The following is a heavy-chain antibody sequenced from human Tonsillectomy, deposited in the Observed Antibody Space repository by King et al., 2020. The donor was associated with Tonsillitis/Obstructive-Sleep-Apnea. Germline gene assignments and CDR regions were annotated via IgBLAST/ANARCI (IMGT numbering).Heavy chain of an antibody. CDR2: MNPTSGNT. CDR1: GYSFTSDD. V-gene: IGHV1-8*01. Sequence: VQLVESGAEVQKPGASVRVSCKASGYSFTSDDIIWVRKTTGQGLEWMGWMNPTSGNTAYAHKFQGRVTMTRNISISTAYMELNSLRSEDTAVFYCARARFSGPYAGERYYSSLDVWGHGTTVTVSS. J-gene: IGHJ6*03. D-gene: IGHD1-26*01. CDR3: ARARFSGPYAGERYYSSLDV.